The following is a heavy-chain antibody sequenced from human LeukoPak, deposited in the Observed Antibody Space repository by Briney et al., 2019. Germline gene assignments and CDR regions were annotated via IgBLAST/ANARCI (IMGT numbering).Heavy chain of an antibody. V-gene: IGHV1-69*05. J-gene: IGHJ6*03. CDR2: IIPIFGTA. CDR3: ASHYGVGYYYYYMDV. CDR1: GGTFSSYA. D-gene: IGHD4-17*01. Sequence: SVKVSCKASGGTFSSYAISWVRQAPGQGLEWMGGIIPIFGTANYAQKFQGRVTITTDESTSTAYMELSSLRSEDTAVYYCASHYGVGYYYYYMDVWGKGTTVTVSS.